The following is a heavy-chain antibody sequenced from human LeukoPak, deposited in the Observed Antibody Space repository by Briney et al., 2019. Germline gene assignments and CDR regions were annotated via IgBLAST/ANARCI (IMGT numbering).Heavy chain of an antibody. J-gene: IGHJ4*02. CDR1: GFTFKNFA. D-gene: IGHD2-21*01. CDR2: ISNTGGST. CDR3: ARLKGERSLFEY. V-gene: IGHV3-64*04. Sequence: PGGSLRLSCSASGFTFKNFAMHWVRQAPGKGLEYVSAISNTGGSTYHADSVKGRSTVSRDNAKNSLYLQMNSLRAEDTAVYYCARLKGERSLFEYWGQGTLVTVSS.